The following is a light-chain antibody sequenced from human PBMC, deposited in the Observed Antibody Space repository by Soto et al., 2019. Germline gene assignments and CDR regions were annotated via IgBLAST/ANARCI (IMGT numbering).Light chain of an antibody. Sequence: QSVLTKPRSVYGSPGQSVTISCTGTSSDVGGYNYVSWYQQHPGKAPKLMIYDVSKRPSGVPDRFSGSKSGNTASLTISGLHAEDEADYYCCSYAGSYTYVFGTGTKVTVL. V-gene: IGLV2-11*01. CDR1: SSDVGGYNY. CDR3: CSYAGSYTYV. CDR2: DVS. J-gene: IGLJ1*01.